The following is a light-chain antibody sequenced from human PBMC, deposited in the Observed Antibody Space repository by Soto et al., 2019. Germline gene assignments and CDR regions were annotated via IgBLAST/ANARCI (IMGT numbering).Light chain of an antibody. J-gene: IGLJ1*01. V-gene: IGLV2-23*01. Sequence: QSVLTQPASVSGSPGQSITISCTGSVSDVGSFGPVSWYQQHPGQVPKLIIYEGNRRASGVSSRFSGSKSGNTASLTISGLQAEDEADYYCCSYVGARTYVFGTGTKAPS. CDR2: EGN. CDR3: CSYVGARTYV. CDR1: VSDVGSFGP.